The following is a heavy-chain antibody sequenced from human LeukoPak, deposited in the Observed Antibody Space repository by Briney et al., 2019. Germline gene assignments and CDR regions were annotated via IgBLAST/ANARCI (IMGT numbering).Heavy chain of an antibody. CDR2: INHSGST. V-gene: IGHV4-34*01. CDR3: ARAEYCSSTSCYGFDY. J-gene: IGHJ4*02. CDR1: GGSFNGYY. D-gene: IGHD2-2*01. Sequence: SETLSLTCAVYGGSFNGYYWSWIRQPPGKGLEWIGEINHSGSTNYNPSLKSRVTISVDTSKNQFSLKLSSVTAADTAVYYCARAEYCSSTSCYGFDYWGQGTLVTVSS.